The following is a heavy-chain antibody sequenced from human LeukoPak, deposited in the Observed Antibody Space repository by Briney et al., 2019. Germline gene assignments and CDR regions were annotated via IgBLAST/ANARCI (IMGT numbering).Heavy chain of an antibody. V-gene: IGHV1-18*01. CDR3: VATVASTNYYGTSGYSFDY. D-gene: IGHD3-22*01. Sequence: ASVKVSRKASGYTFTSLDIIWVRQAPGQGLGWMGWISAYSGNTNYAQNLQGRVTMTTDTSTSTAYMELRSLVSDDSAVCYCVATVASTNYYGTSGYSFDYWGQGTLVTVSS. CDR2: ISAYSGNT. CDR1: GYTFTSLD. J-gene: IGHJ4*02.